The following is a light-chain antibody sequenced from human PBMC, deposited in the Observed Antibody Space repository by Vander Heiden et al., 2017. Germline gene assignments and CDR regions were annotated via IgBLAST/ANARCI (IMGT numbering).Light chain of an antibody. CDR3: MQALQTPIT. CDR2: LGS. CDR1: QSLLHSNGYNY. J-gene: IGKJ3*01. V-gene: IGKV2-28*01. Sequence: ENEMTQSPLSLPVTPGEPASISCRSSQSLLHSNGYNYLDWYLQKPGQSPQLLIYLGSNRASGVPDRFSGSGSGTDFTLKISRVEAEDVGVYYGMQALQTPITFGHGTKRDIK.